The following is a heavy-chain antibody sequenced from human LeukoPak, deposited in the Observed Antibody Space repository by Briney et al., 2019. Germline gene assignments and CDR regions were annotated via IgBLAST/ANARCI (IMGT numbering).Heavy chain of an antibody. D-gene: IGHD3-22*01. CDR1: GFTFSSYG. CDR2: ISYDGSDK. J-gene: IGHJ4*02. CDR3: AKEPTSLHYYDSSGYCLYYFDY. V-gene: IGHV3-30*18. Sequence: GGSLRLSCAASGFTFSSYGMHWVRQAPGKGLEWVAVISYDGSDKYYADSVKGRFTISRDNSKNTLYLQMNSLRAEDTAVYYCAKEPTSLHYYDSSGYCLYYFDYWGQGTLVTVSS.